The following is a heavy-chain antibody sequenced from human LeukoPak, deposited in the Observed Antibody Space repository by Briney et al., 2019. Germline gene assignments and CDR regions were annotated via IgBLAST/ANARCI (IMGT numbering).Heavy chain of an antibody. J-gene: IGHJ4*02. D-gene: IGHD6-13*01. CDR1: GGSISSSSYY. V-gene: IGHV4-39*07. Sequence: SETLSLTCTVSGGSISSSSYYWSWIRQPPGKGLEWIGYIYYSGSTYYNPSLKSRVTISVDTSKNQFSLKLSSVTAADTAVYYCARVISSSWYDYWGQGALVIVSS. CDR3: ARVISSSWYDY. CDR2: IYYSGST.